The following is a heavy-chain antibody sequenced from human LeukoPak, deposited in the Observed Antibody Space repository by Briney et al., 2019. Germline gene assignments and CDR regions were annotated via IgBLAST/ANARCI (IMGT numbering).Heavy chain of an antibody. D-gene: IGHD3-10*01. CDR2: ISSSSSYT. CDR3: AREGGPYGSGGSWFDP. V-gene: IGHV3-21*01. CDR1: GFTFSSYS. Sequence: GGYLRLSCAASGFTFSSYSMNWLRKAPGKGLEWVSSISSSSSYTNYADSVKGRFTISRDNAKNSLYLQMNSLRAEDTAVYYCAREGGPYGSGGSWFDPWGQGTLVTVSS. J-gene: IGHJ5*02.